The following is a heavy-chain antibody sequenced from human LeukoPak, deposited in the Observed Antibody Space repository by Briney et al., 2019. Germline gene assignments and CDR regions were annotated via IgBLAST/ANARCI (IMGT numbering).Heavy chain of an antibody. D-gene: IGHD3-3*01. CDR3: AKDYRFLEWLLGKQSITYMDV. CDR1: GFTFSSYA. CDR2: ISGSGGST. Sequence: GGSLRLSCAASGFTFSSYAMSWVRQAPGKGLEWVSAISGSGGSTYYADSVKGRFTISRDNSKNTLYLQMNSLKAEDTAVYYCAKDYRFLEWLLGKQSITYMDVWGKGTTVTVSS. V-gene: IGHV3-23*01. J-gene: IGHJ6*03.